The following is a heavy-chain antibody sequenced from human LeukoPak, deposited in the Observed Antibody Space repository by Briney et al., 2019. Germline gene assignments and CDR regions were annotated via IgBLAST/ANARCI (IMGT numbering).Heavy chain of an antibody. V-gene: IGHV3-7*03. CDR3: ARRNAMDV. J-gene: IGHJ6*02. Sequence: GGSLRLSCAASGFTFSNYWMTWVRQAPGKGLEWVSNINRDGSERYYVDSVKGRFTISRDDAKSSLYLQMNSLRAEDTAVYYCARRNAMDVWGQGTTVIVFS. CDR2: INRDGSER. CDR1: GFTFSNYW.